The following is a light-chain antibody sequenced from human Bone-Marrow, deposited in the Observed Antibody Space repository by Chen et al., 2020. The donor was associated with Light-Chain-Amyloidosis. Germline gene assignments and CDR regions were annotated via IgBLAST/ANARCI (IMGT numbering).Light chain of an antibody. V-gene: IGLV6-57*01. CDR2: EDD. CDR1: SGSIATNY. J-gene: IGLJ3*02. Sequence: NFMLTQPHSVSESPGKTVIISCTRSSGSIATNYVQWYQQRPGSSPTTVIYEDDQRTSGVPERLSGSIDRSSNSASLTISGLKTEDEDDYYCQSYQGSSQGVFGGGTKLTVL. CDR3: QSYQGSSQGV.